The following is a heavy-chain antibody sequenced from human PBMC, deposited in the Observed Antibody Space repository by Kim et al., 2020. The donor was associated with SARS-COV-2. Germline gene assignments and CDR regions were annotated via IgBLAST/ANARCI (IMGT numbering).Heavy chain of an antibody. J-gene: IGHJ4*02. CDR2: INAGNGNT. CDR3: ARDRVSDYGLYFDY. V-gene: IGHV1-3*01. CDR1: GYTFTSYA. Sequence: ASVKVSCKASGYTFTSYAMHWVRQAPGQRLEWMVWINAGNGNTKYSQKFQGRVTITRDTSASTAYMELSSLRSEDTAVYYCARDRVSDYGLYFDYWGQGILVTVSS. D-gene: IGHD4-17*01.